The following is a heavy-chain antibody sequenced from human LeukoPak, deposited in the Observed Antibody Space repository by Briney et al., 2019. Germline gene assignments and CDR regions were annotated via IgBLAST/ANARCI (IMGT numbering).Heavy chain of an antibody. V-gene: IGHV4-59*11. Sequence: PSETLSLTCTVSGGSISSHYWSWIRQPPGKGLEWIGYIYYSGSTNYNPSLKSRVTISVDTSKNQFSLKLSSVTAADTAVYYCARRRLYYYMDVWGIGTTVTVSS. CDR1: GGSISSHY. J-gene: IGHJ6*03. CDR3: ARRRLYYYMDV. CDR2: IYYSGST.